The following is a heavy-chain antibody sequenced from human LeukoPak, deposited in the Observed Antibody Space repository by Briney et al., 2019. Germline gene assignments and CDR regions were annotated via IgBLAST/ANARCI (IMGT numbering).Heavy chain of an antibody. CDR2: ISSSSSTI. Sequence: GGSLRLSCAASGFTFSSYSMNWVRQAPGKGLEWVSYISSSSSTIYYADSVKGRFTISRDNAKNSLYLQMNSLRAEDTAVYYCARQSAVAGTSFDYWGQGTLVTVSS. CDR1: GFTFSSYS. J-gene: IGHJ4*02. V-gene: IGHV3-48*04. D-gene: IGHD6-19*01. CDR3: ARQSAVAGTSFDY.